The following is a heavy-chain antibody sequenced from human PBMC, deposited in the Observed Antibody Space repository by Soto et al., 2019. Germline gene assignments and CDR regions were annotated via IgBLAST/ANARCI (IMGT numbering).Heavy chain of an antibody. CDR2: INAGNGNT. CDR1: GYTFTSYA. D-gene: IGHD6-13*01. Sequence: ASVKVSCKASGYTFTSYAMHWVRQAPGQRLEWMGWINAGNGNTKYSQKFQGRVTITRDTSASTAYMELSSLRSEDTAVYYCASVRGDIAAAGLYYYYGMDVWGQGTTVTVSS. J-gene: IGHJ6*02. V-gene: IGHV1-3*01. CDR3: ASVRGDIAAAGLYYYYGMDV.